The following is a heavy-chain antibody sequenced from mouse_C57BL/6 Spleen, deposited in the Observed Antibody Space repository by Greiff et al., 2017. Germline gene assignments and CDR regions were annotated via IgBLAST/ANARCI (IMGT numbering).Heavy chain of an antibody. CDR3: AREHGNYAMDY. J-gene: IGHJ4*01. CDR1: GFTFSSYA. D-gene: IGHD2-1*01. CDR2: ISDGGSYT. Sequence: EVQLVESGGGLVKPGGSLKLSCAASGFTFSSYALSWVRQTPEKRLEWVATISDGGSYTYYPDNVKGRFTISRDNAKNNLYLQMSHLKSEDTAMYYCAREHGNYAMDYWGQGTSVTVSS. V-gene: IGHV5-4*01.